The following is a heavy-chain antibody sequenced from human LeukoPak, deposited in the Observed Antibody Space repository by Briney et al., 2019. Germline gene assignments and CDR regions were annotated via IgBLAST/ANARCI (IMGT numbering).Heavy chain of an antibody. V-gene: IGHV3-23*01. CDR1: GFTFSNYA. CDR3: VKGLSSTAPFDY. CDR2: ITGSGYTT. J-gene: IGHJ4*02. D-gene: IGHD1-1*01. Sequence: GGSLRLSCAASGFTFSNYAMTWVRQAPGKGLDWVSSITGSGYTTYYADSVKGRFTISRDNSKNTLFLQVNSLRAEDTAIYYCVKGLSSTAPFDYWGQGTLVTVSS.